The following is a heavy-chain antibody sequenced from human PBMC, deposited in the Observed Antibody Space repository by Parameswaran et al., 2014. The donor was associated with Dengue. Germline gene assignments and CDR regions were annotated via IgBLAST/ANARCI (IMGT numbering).Heavy chain of an antibody. CDR2: IIPIFGTA. D-gene: IGHD2-15*01. CDR3: ARVNRTPDIFYYYGMDV. J-gene: IGHJ6*02. V-gene: IGHV1-69*01. Sequence: WVRQAPGQGLEWMGGIIPIFGTANYAQKFQGRVTITADESTSTAYMELSSLRSEDTAVYYCARVNRTPDIFYYYGMDVWGQGTTVTVSS.